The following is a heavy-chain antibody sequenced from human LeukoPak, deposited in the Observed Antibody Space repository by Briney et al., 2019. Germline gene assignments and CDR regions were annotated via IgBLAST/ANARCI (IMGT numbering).Heavy chain of an antibody. V-gene: IGHV3-30*04. D-gene: IGHD2-21*02. CDR1: GFTFSSYA. Sequence: GGSLRLSCAASGFTFSSYAMHWVRQAPGKGLEWVAVISYDGSNKYYADSVKGRFTISRDNSKNTLYLQMNSLRAEDTAVYYCARGRHIVVVTATIPVFRTLDYWGQGTLVTVSS. CDR2: ISYDGSNK. J-gene: IGHJ4*02. CDR3: ARGRHIVVVTATIPVFRTLDY.